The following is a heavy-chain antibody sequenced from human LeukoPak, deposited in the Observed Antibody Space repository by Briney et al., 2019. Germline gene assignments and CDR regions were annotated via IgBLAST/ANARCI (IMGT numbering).Heavy chain of an antibody. CDR1: GFTFSSYW. Sequence: GGPLRLSCAASGFTFSSYWVYWVRQAPGKGLVWVSRINSDGSSTSYADSVKGRFTISRDNAKNTLYLQMNSLRAEDTAVYYCARVDTAMVGGDHWGQGTLVTVSS. D-gene: IGHD5-18*01. CDR3: ARVDTAMVGGDH. CDR2: INSDGSST. J-gene: IGHJ4*02. V-gene: IGHV3-74*01.